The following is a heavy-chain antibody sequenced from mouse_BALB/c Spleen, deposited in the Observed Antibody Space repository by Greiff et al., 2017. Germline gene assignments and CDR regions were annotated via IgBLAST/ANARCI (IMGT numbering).Heavy chain of an antibody. Sequence: EVKLVESGPGLVKPSQSLSLTCTVTGYSITSDYAWNWIRQFPGNKLEWMGYISYSGSTSYNPSLKSRISITRDTSKNQFFLQLNSVTTEDTATYYCARNYYRSSAWFAYWGQGTLVTVSA. D-gene: IGHD2-14*01. CDR1: GYSITSDYA. J-gene: IGHJ3*01. V-gene: IGHV3-2*02. CDR3: ARNYYRSSAWFAY. CDR2: ISYSGST.